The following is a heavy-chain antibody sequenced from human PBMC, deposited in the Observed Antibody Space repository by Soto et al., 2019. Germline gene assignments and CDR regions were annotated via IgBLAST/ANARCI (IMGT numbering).Heavy chain of an antibody. Sequence: ASVKVSCKASGYTFTNYYMHWVRQAPGQGLEWMGVINPSGGRTTYAQKFQGRVTMTWDTSTSTVYMELSSLRSGDTALYYCAREGVIIAVAGIPYQYYGMDVWGQGTTVTVSS. V-gene: IGHV1-46*01. D-gene: IGHD6-19*01. CDR1: GYTFTNYY. CDR2: INPSGGRT. CDR3: AREGVIIAVAGIPYQYYGMDV. J-gene: IGHJ6*02.